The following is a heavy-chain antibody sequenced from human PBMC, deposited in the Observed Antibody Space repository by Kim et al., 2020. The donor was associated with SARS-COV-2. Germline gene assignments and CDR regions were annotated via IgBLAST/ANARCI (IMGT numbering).Heavy chain of an antibody. CDR2: IGTTGDT. D-gene: IGHD1-1*01. Sequence: GGSLRLSCAASGFTFSIYAMSWVRQTPEKGLEWVSGIGTTGDTYYADSVKGRFIISRDASKNALYLQMNSLRAEDTAAYYCAKEYNTGHYFFDYWGRGT. CDR3: AKEYNTGHYFFDY. V-gene: IGHV3-23*01. CDR1: GFTFSIYA. J-gene: IGHJ4*02.